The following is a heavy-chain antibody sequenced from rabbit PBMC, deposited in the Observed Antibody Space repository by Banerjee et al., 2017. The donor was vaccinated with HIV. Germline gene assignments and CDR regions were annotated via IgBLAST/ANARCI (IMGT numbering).Heavy chain of an antibody. CDR1: GIDFSSYYD. CDR2: IVIANDGT. J-gene: IGHJ4*01. V-gene: IGHV1S40*01. CDR3: ARDLYDNYGDLNL. Sequence: QSLEESGGGLVKPGGTLTLTCKASGIDFSSYYDMCWVRQAPGKGLEWIACIVIANDGTWYASWAKGRFTISKTSSTTVTLQMTSLTAADTATYFCARDLYDNYGDLNLWGPGTLVT. D-gene: IGHD2-1*01.